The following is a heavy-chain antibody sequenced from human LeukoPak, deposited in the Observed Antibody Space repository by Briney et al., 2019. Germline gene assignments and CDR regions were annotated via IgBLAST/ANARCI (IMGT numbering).Heavy chain of an antibody. CDR3: ARDSTAVAMYY. Sequence: GGSLRLSCAASGFTFSSYSMNWVRQATGKGLEWVSYISSSSSTIYYADSVKGRFTISRDNAKNSLYLQMNSLRAEDTAVYYCARDSTAVAMYYWGQGTLVTVSS. J-gene: IGHJ4*02. CDR2: ISSSSSTI. D-gene: IGHD2-2*01. CDR1: GFTFSSYS. V-gene: IGHV3-48*01.